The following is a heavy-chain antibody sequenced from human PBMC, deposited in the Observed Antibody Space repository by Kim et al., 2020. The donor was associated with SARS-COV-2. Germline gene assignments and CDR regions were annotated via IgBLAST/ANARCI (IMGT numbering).Heavy chain of an antibody. V-gene: IGHV3-23*01. CDR1: GFTFSSQA. D-gene: IGHD2-8*02. J-gene: IGHJ6*02. Sequence: GGSLRLSCAASGFTFSSQAMSWVHQAPGKGLEWVSTVSGSGGSTDYADSVKGRFTISRDNSKNTLYLQMNSLRVADTAVYYCAKDTGGFWPTYGMDVWGQGTTVTVSS. CDR2: VSGSGGST. CDR3: AKDTGGFWPTYGMDV.